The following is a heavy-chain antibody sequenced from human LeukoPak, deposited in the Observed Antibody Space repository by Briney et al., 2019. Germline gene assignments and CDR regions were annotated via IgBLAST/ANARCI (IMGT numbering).Heavy chain of an antibody. CDR1: GYTFTGYY. Sequence: ASVKASCKASGYTFTGYYMHWVRQAPGQGLEWMGWINPNSGGTNYAQKFQGRVTMTRDTSISTAYMELSRLRSDDTAVYYCARGATRLGYCSGGSCSPFDYWGQGTLVTVSS. D-gene: IGHD2-15*01. CDR3: ARGATRLGYCSGGSCSPFDY. CDR2: INPNSGGT. V-gene: IGHV1-2*02. J-gene: IGHJ4*02.